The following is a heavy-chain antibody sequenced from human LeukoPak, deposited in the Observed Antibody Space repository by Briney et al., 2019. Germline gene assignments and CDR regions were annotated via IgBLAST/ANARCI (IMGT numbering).Heavy chain of an antibody. Sequence: ASVKVSCKASGYIFTGYWIHWVRQAPGQGLEWMGFINPNSGNTNYAQKFQGRVTMTRDTYINTAYMELNGLTGDDTAVYYCAREMRPATTTLVAYWGQGTLVTVSS. CDR1: GYIFTGYW. J-gene: IGHJ4*02. CDR2: INPNSGNT. V-gene: IGHV1-2*02. CDR3: AREMRPATTTLVAY. D-gene: IGHD1-1*01.